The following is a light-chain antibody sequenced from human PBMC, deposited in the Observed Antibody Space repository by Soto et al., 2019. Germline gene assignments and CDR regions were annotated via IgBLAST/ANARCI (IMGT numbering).Light chain of an antibody. CDR2: KAS. CDR1: QTISSW. Sequence: DIQMTQSPSTLSAPVGDRVTIICRASQTISSWLAWYQQKGGQAPKLLISKASILDSGVPSRFSGSGSGTEFNLTISSLQTEDFATYYCQQYNSFLWTCGQGTKVEIK. CDR3: QQYNSFLWT. V-gene: IGKV1-5*03. J-gene: IGKJ1*01.